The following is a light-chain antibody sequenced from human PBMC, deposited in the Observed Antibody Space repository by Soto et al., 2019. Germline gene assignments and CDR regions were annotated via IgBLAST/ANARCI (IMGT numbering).Light chain of an antibody. Sequence: EIVLTQSPGTLSLSPGERATLSCRASQSVSSNYLAWYQQKPGQAPRLLIYGASSRATGIPDRFSGSGSGTDFTLTVSRLEPEDFAGYYCQQYGGSPPYTFGQGTKLDIK. CDR2: GAS. CDR1: QSVSSNY. CDR3: QQYGGSPPYT. J-gene: IGKJ2*01. V-gene: IGKV3-20*01.